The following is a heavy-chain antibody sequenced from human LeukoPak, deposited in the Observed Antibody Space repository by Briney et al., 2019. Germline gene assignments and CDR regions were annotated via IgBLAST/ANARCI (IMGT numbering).Heavy chain of an antibody. CDR2: IASDGSHT. CDR1: GFTFSNYC. V-gene: IGHV3-30-3*01. D-gene: IGHD2-21*02. Sequence: GGSLRLSCAASGFTFSNYCMHWVRKAPGKGLEWVADIASDGSHTFYVESVKGRFTISRDNSKNTLYLQMNSLGPEDTAVYFCARERQDTVIHSGAFDIWGQGTMVTVSS. CDR3: ARERQDTVIHSGAFDI. J-gene: IGHJ3*02.